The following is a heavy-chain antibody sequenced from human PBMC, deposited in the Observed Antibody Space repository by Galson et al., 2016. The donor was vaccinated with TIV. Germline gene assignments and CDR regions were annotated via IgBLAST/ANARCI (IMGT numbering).Heavy chain of an antibody. V-gene: IGHV1-18*01. CDR2: TRTYNGDT. CDR3: ARDRNSVSAVVLEDDAFDI. CDR1: GYNFAMHA. Sequence: QSGAEVKQSGESLKISCKASGYNFAMHAISWVRQAPGEGLEWMAWTRTYNGDTRHAEKVQGRVTTTTDTSTDTAYMELRSLRSDDTAVYYCARDRNSVSAVVLEDDAFDIWGQGTLVTVSS. J-gene: IGHJ3*02. D-gene: IGHD3-3*01.